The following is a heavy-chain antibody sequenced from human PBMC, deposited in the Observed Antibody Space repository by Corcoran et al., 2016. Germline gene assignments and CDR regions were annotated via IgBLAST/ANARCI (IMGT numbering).Heavy chain of an antibody. J-gene: IGHJ4*02. CDR2: ISYDGSNK. CDR3: AKDFSYYGSGSYYIEGYYFDY. D-gene: IGHD3-10*01. V-gene: IGHV3-30*18. Sequence: QVQLVESGGGVVQPGRSLRLSCAASGFTFSSYGMHWVRQAPGKGLEWVAVISYDGSNKYYADSVKGRFTISRDNSKNTLYLQMNSLRAEDTAVYYFAKDFSYYGSGSYYIEGYYFDYWGQGTLVTVAS. CDR1: GFTFSSYG.